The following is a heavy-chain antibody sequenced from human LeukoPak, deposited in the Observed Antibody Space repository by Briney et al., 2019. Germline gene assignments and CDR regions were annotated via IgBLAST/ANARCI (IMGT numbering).Heavy chain of an antibody. D-gene: IGHD3-9*01. Sequence: PGGSLRLSCVASGFTFSSYTMNWVRQAPGKGLEWVSSIIRGQNDMFYVDSVKGRFTVSRDNAKDSLYLQMNSLRAEDTAVYYCARHARHYDILTSDGYYFDYWGQGTLVTVSS. CDR3: ARHARHYDILTSDGYYFDY. CDR2: IIRGQNDM. J-gene: IGHJ4*01. V-gene: IGHV3-21*01. CDR1: GFTFSSYT.